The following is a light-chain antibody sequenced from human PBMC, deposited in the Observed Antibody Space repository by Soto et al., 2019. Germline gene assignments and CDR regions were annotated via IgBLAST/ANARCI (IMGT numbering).Light chain of an antibody. J-gene: IGKJ1*01. CDR1: QGIANY. V-gene: IGKV1-27*01. CDR2: AAS. Sequence: DIQMTQSPSSLSASVGDRVTISCRASQGIANYLAWYQQKPGKVPELLIYAASTLHSEVPSRFSGSGSGTDFTITISILQPEDVASYYCQKYSSAPWTFGQGTKVEIK. CDR3: QKYSSAPWT.